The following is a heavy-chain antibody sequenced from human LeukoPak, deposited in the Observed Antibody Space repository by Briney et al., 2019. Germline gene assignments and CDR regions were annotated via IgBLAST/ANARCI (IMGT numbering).Heavy chain of an antibody. D-gene: IGHD2-8*02. J-gene: IGHJ6*03. V-gene: IGHV4-61*02. CDR3: ARDTGGPTMDV. Sequence: PSQTLSLTCTVSGGSISSGSYYWSWIRQPAGKGLEWIGRIYTSGSTNYNPSLKSRVTISVDTSKNQFSPKLSSVTAADTAVYYCARDTGGPTMDVWGKGTTVTVSS. CDR1: GGSISSGSYY. CDR2: IYTSGST.